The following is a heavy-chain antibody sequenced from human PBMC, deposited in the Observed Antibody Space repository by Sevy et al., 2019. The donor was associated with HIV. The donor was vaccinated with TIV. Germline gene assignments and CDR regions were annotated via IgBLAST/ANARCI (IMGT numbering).Heavy chain of an antibody. CDR2: IIPIFGTA. CDR3: ARGGDGDTAMVVPFAY. Sequence: ASVKVSCKASGGTFSSYAISWVRQAPGQGLEWMGGIIPIFGTANYAQKFQGRDTITADESTSTAYMELSSLRSEDTAVYYCARGGDGDTAMVVPFAYWGQGTLVTVSS. V-gene: IGHV1-69*13. D-gene: IGHD5-18*01. J-gene: IGHJ4*02. CDR1: GGTFSSYA.